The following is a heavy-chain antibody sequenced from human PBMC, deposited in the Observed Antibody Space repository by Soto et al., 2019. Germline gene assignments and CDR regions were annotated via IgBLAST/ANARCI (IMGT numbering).Heavy chain of an antibody. V-gene: IGHV3-33*01. D-gene: IGHD1-7*01. J-gene: IGHJ3*02. CDR1: GFTFSSYG. Sequence: QVQLVESGGGLVQPGRSLRLSCAASGFTFSSYGMHWVRQAPGKGLEWVAVIWYDGSNKYYADSVKGRFTISRDNSKNTLYLQMNSLRDEDTAVYYCASFNWNSNEFDIWGQGTMVTVSS. CDR3: ASFNWNSNEFDI. CDR2: IWYDGSNK.